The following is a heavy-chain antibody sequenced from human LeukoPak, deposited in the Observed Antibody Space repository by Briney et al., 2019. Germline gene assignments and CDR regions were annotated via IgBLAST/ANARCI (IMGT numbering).Heavy chain of an antibody. V-gene: IGHV4-31*03. D-gene: IGHD1-26*01. CDR3: ARWWELLDYFDY. CDR1: GGAISSGGYY. J-gene: IGHJ4*02. CDR2: IYYSGST. Sequence: SETLSLNCTVSGGAISSGGYYWSWIRQHPGKGMEWIGYIYYSGSTHYKPSLKSRVTISVDTSKNQFSLKLSSVTAADTAVYYCARWWELLDYFDYWGQGTLVTVSS.